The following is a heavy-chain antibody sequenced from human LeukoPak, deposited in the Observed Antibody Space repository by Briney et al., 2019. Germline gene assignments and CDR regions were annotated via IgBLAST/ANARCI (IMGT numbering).Heavy chain of an antibody. V-gene: IGHV3-64D*06. Sequence: PGGSLRLSCSVSGFTFSSSAMHWVRQAPGKGLKHVSAISSDGVNTYYADSVKGRFTISRDNSRNTLYLQMSSLRPDDTAVYYCVKGGRYSSDAFDIWGQGTMVTVSS. CDR1: GFTFSSSA. D-gene: IGHD6-13*01. CDR2: ISSDGVNT. J-gene: IGHJ3*02. CDR3: VKGGRYSSDAFDI.